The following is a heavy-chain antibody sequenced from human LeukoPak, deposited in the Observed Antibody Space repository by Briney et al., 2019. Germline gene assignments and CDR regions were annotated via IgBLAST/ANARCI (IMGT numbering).Heavy chain of an antibody. CDR1: GFIFSSYG. CDR3: ARDTLIAAPKTGTVTRIGWFDP. CDR2: IWYDGSYK. V-gene: IGHV3-33*01. D-gene: IGHD6-13*01. J-gene: IGHJ5*02. Sequence: GGSLRLSCAASGFIFSSYGMHWVRQAPGMGLEWVAVIWYDGSYKSYADSVKGRFTISRDNSKNTLFLQMNSLRADDTAVYYCARDTLIAAPKTGTVTRIGWFDPWGQGTLVTVSS.